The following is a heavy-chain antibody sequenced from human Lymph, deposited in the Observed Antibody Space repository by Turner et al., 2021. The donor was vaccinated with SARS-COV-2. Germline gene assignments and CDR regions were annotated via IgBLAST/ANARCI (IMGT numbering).Heavy chain of an antibody. CDR1: GCSISSSSYY. J-gene: IGHJ4*02. CDR2: ISYSGST. Sequence: QLQLQESVPGLVKPSETLSLTCTVSGCSISSSSYYWGWLRQPPGKGLEVIGSISYSGSTYYNPALKSRVTISEDTSKNHFSLKLSSVTAADTALYYCAIRRWLRGPIDYWGQGTLVTVSS. D-gene: IGHD5-12*01. CDR3: AIRRWLRGPIDY. V-gene: IGHV4-39*02.